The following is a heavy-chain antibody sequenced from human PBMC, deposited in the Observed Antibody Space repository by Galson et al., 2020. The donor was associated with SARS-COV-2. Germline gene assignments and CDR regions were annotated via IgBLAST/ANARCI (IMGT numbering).Heavy chain of an antibody. CDR3: ASCGSDYYLDALDI. Sequence: GGSLRLSCAASGFIFSDYYMSWIRQAPGKGLEWVSYISRSGGTIYYADSVKGRFTISRDNAKNSLYLQMNSLRAEDTAVYYCASCGSDYYLDALDIWGQGTMVTVSS. CDR1: GFIFSDYY. V-gene: IGHV3-11*01. J-gene: IGHJ3*02. CDR2: ISRSGGTI. D-gene: IGHD3-22*01.